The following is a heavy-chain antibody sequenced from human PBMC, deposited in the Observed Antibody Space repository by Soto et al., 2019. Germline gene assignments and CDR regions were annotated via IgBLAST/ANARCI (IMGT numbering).Heavy chain of an antibody. CDR1: GGSISSGGYS. CDR2: IYHSGST. CDR3: ARAIRGTYGFDY. D-gene: IGHD1-7*01. Sequence: SETLSLTCAVSGGSISSGGYSWSWIRQPPGKGLEWIGYIYHSGSTYYNPSLKSRVTLTRDTSINTAYLHLSSLTSDDTAIYFCARAIRGTYGFDYWGQGALVTVSS. V-gene: IGHV4-30-2*01. J-gene: IGHJ4*02.